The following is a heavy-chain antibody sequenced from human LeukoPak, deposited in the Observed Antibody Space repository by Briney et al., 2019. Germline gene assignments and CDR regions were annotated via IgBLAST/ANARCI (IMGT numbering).Heavy chain of an antibody. CDR2: IYPGDSDT. V-gene: IGHV5-51*01. Sequence: LGESLKISCKGSGYSSTSYWIGWVRQMPGKGLEWMGIIYPGDSDTRYSPSFQGQVTISADNSISTAYLQWSSLKASDTAMYYCARRGSGRHRGFDPWGQGTLVTVSS. D-gene: IGHD3-10*01. CDR3: ARRGSGRHRGFDP. J-gene: IGHJ5*02. CDR1: GYSSTSYW.